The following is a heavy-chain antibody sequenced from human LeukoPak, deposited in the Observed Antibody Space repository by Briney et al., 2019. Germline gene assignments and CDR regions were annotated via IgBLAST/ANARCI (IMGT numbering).Heavy chain of an antibody. CDR2: ITSIFSTA. D-gene: IGHD6-13*01. CDR1: GGTYISYP. Sequence: AVQESCKSSGGTYISYPISGVRQAPAKGREWMGGITSIFSTANYAQKFQGRVTITTDKSTSTAYMELSSLRSEDTAVYYCAREARRAAQAAGMDVWGKGTTVTVSS. J-gene: IGHJ6*03. V-gene: IGHV1-69*05. CDR3: AREARRAAQAAGMDV.